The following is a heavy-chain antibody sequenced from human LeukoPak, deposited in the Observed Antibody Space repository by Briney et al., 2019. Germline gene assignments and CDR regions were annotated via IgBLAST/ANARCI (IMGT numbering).Heavy chain of an antibody. D-gene: IGHD2-21*01. J-gene: IGHJ4*02. CDR2: VNHRGST. Sequence: SETLSLTCAVSGGSFSGHYWSWIRQPPGKRLEWIGQVNHRGSTNYNPSLESRVTISVDTPKNQFSLTLTSVTAADTAVYYCARDQFCRDGRCSCGLADYWGQGTLITVSS. V-gene: IGHV4-34*01. CDR1: GGSFSGHY. CDR3: ARDQFCRDGRCSCGLADY.